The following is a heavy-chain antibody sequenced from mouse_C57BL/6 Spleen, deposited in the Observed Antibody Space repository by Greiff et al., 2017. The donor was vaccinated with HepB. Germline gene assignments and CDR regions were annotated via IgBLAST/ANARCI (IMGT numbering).Heavy chain of an antibody. V-gene: IGHV1-61*01. D-gene: IGHD2-3*01. J-gene: IGHJ2*01. CDR1: GYTFTSYW. CDR2: IYPSDSET. CDR3: ARLADGYYGGFDY. Sequence: VQLQQPGAELVRPGSSVKLSCKASGYTFTSYWMDWVKQRPGQGLEWIGNIYPSDSETHYNQKFKDKATLTVDKSSSTAYMQLSSLTSEDSAVYYCARLADGYYGGFDYWGQGTTLTVSS.